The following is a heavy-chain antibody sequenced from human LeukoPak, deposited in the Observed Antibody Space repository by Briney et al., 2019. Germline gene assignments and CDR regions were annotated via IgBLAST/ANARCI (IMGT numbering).Heavy chain of an antibody. CDR1: GYTFTGHY. J-gene: IGHJ4*02. Sequence: GASVKVSCKASGYTFTGHYMHRVGQAPGEGLEGMGGFNPEDGETIYAQKFQGRVTMTEDTSTDTAYMERSSLRSEDTAVYYCATDLTVVPAAIRWGQGTLVTVSS. CDR3: ATDLTVVPAAIR. D-gene: IGHD2-2*01. V-gene: IGHV1-24*01. CDR2: FNPEDGET.